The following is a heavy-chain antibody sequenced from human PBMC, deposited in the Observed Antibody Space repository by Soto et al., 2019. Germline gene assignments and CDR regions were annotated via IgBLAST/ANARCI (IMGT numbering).Heavy chain of an antibody. J-gene: IGHJ4*02. D-gene: IGHD6-13*01. CDR2: ISGSDGST. Sequence: LRLSCVASGFSFSSYAMSWVRQAPGKGLEWVSVISGSDGSTYYADSVKGRFTISRDNSKNTLYLQMNSLRAEDTAVYYCAKDRERDAWYEDYWGQGTLVTVSS. CDR1: GFSFSSYA. CDR3: AKDRERDAWYEDY. V-gene: IGHV3-23*01.